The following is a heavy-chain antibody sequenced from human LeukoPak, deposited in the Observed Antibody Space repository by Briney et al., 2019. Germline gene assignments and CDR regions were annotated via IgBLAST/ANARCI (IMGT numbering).Heavy chain of an antibody. CDR2: IYTSGST. V-gene: IGHV4-61*02. CDR1: GGSISSSSYY. J-gene: IGHJ4*02. Sequence: SETLSLTCTVSGGSISSSSYYWGWIRQPPGKGLEWIGRIYTSGSTNYNPSLKSRVTMSFDASNNQFSLRLSSVTAADTAVYYCARVTTGGYYNCWGQGTLVTVSS. D-gene: IGHD3-22*01. CDR3: ARVTTGGYYNC.